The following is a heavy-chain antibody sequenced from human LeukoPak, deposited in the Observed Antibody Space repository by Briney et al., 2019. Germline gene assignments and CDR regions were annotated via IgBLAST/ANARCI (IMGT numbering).Heavy chain of an antibody. J-gene: IGHJ5*02. CDR3: ARSSGSRFDP. D-gene: IGHD3-10*01. Sequence: SETLSLTCTDSGGSITSYYWSWIRQPPGKGLEWIGYIYYTGSTNCNPSLKSRVTIAADTSKNQFSLKLNSVTAADTAVYYCARSSGSRFDPWGQGTLVTVSS. CDR2: IYYTGST. CDR1: GGSITSYY. V-gene: IGHV4-59*01.